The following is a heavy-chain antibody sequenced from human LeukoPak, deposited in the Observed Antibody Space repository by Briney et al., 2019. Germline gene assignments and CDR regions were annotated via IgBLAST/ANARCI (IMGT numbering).Heavy chain of an antibody. Sequence: SQTLSLTCTVSGGSISSGDYYWRWIRQPPGKGLEWIGYIYYGGSTYYNPPLKSPVTISLDTSKNQFSLKLYSVTAADTAVYFCARTEHGGNSGFDYWGQGTLVTVSS. V-gene: IGHV4-30-4*01. J-gene: IGHJ4*02. D-gene: IGHD4-23*01. CDR2: IYYGGST. CDR1: GGSISSGDYY. CDR3: ARTEHGGNSGFDY.